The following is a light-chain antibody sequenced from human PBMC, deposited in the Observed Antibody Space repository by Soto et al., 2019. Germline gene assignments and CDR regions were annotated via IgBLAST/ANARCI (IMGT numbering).Light chain of an antibody. CDR3: QQYNSWPQT. J-gene: IGKJ1*01. Sequence: ETVLTQSPATLSGSPGERLALSCRASETVSTNLAWYQPRPGQAPRLLIYDVSTGATGITARFSRRRSGPEFTLTISSLQSEDSAVYYCQQYNSWPQTFGPGTKVDIK. CDR2: DVS. CDR1: ETVSTN. V-gene: IGKV3-15*01.